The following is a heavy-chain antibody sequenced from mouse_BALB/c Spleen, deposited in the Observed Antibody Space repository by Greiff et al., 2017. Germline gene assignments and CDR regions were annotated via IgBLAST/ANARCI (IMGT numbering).Heavy chain of an antibody. CDR1: GYTFTSYY. CDR3: TRQRYGKGYFEV. D-gene: IGHD2-1*01. V-gene: IGHV1S81*02. Sequence: VQLQQSGAELVKPGASVKLSCKASGYTFTSYYMYWVKQRPGQGLEWIGEINPSNGGTNFNEKFKSKATLTVDKSSSTAYMQLSSLTSEDSAVYYCTRQRYGKGYFEVWGAGTTVTVSS. CDR2: INPSNGGT. J-gene: IGHJ1*01.